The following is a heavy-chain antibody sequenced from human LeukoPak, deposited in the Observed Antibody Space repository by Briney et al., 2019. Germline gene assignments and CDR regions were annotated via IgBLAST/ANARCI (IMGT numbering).Heavy chain of an antibody. D-gene: IGHD3-3*01. CDR2: ISAYNGNT. V-gene: IGHV1-18*01. CDR3: ARDYDFWSGYSNSDY. J-gene: IGHJ4*02. Sequence: ASVKVSCKASGYTFTSYGISWVRQAPGQGLEWMGWISAYNGNTNYAQKLQGRVTMTTDTSTSTAYMELRSLRSDDTAVYYCARDYDFWSGYSNSDYWGQGTLVIVSS. CDR1: GYTFTSYG.